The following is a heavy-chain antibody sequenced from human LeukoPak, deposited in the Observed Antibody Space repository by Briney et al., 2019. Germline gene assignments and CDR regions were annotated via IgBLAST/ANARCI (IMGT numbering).Heavy chain of an antibody. V-gene: IGHV4-34*01. J-gene: IGHJ6*03. D-gene: IGHD3-22*01. CDR3: ARGSPPYYDSSGYYYYYYYMDV. CDR1: GGSFSGYY. CDR2: INHSGST. Sequence: SETLSLTCAVYGGSFSGYYWSWLRQPPGKGLEWIGEINHSGSTNYNPSLKSRVTISVDTSKNQFSLKLSSVTAADTAVYYCARGSPPYYDSSGYYYYYYYMDVWGKGTTVTVSS.